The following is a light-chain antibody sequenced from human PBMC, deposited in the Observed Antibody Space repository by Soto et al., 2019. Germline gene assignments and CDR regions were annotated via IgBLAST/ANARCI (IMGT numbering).Light chain of an antibody. Sequence: DKVMTQSLAALSLSTGERATLSCRASQSVSSKLVWYQQKPGQAPRFLIYGASTRATGIPARFRGSGSGTEFTLTIDSLQSEDFAVYYCQQYTDLPPWPFCQGANVDI. J-gene: IGKJ1*01. V-gene: IGKV3-15*01. CDR1: QSVSSK. CDR2: GAS. CDR3: QQYTDLPPWP.